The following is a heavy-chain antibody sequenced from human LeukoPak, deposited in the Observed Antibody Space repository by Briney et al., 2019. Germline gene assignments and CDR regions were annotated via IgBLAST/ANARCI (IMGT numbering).Heavy chain of an antibody. V-gene: IGHV1-46*01. CDR1: GYTFTSYY. CDR2: INPSGGST. Sequence: ASVKVSCKASGYTFTSYYMHWVRQAPGQGLEWMGIINPSGGSTSYTQKFQGRVTMTRDTSTSTVYMELSSLRSEDTAVYYCARVEYYGSGSYYFDYWGQGTLVTVSS. J-gene: IGHJ4*02. CDR3: ARVEYYGSGSYYFDY. D-gene: IGHD3-10*01.